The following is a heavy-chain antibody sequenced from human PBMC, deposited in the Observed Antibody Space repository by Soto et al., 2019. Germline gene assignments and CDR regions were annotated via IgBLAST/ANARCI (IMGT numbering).Heavy chain of an antibody. Sequence: QIQLVESGGDVVQPGRSLRLSCAASGFNFGFFGMHWVRQAPGKGLEWVAFISGDGINTHYADPVRGRFTHSRAYSKKTMYLQMDTLSEGDTALYYCARGNLSFDFDSWRQGTLVTVSS. J-gene: IGHJ4*02. V-gene: IGHV3-30*03. CDR3: ARGNLSFDFDS. CDR2: ISGDGINT. D-gene: IGHD3-10*01. CDR1: GFNFGFFG.